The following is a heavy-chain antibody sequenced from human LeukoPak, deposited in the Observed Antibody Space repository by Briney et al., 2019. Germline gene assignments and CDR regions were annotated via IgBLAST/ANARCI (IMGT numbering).Heavy chain of an antibody. CDR1: GFTFSSYA. D-gene: IGHD2-2*01. J-gene: IGHJ4*02. V-gene: IGHV3-30-3*01. Sequence: GRSLRLSCAAPGFTFSSYAMHWVRQAPGKGLEWVAVISYDGSNKYYADSVKGRFTISRDNSKNTLYLQMNSLRVEDTAVYYCAREYCSSTNCYGFDYWGQGTLVTVSS. CDR2: ISYDGSNK. CDR3: AREYCSSTNCYGFDY.